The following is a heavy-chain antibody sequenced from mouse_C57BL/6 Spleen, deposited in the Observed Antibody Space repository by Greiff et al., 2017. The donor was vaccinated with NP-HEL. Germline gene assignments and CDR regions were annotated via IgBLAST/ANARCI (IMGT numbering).Heavy chain of an antibody. J-gene: IGHJ3*01. CDR2: IWGVGST. D-gene: IGHD3-3*01. V-gene: IGHV2-6*01. Sequence: QVQLQQSGPGLVAPSQSLSITCTVSGFSLTSYGVDWVRQSPGKGLEWLGVIWGVGSTNYNSALKSRLSISKDNSKSQVFLKMNSLQTDDTAMYYCASGRDHRFLAYWGQGTLVTVSA. CDR1: GFSLTSYG. CDR3: ASGRDHRFLAY.